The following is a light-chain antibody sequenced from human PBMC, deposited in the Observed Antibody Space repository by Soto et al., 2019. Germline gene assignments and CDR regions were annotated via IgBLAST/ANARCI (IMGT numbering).Light chain of an antibody. V-gene: IGLV2-11*01. CDR3: CSYAGSYTYV. CDR1: SSDVGGYNY. Sequence: QSVLTQPRSVSGSPGQSVTISCTGTSSDVGGYNYVSWYQQHPGKAPKLMTYDVSKRPSGVPDRFSGSKSGNTASLTISGLQAEDEADYYCCSYAGSYTYVFGTGTRSPS. CDR2: DVS. J-gene: IGLJ1*01.